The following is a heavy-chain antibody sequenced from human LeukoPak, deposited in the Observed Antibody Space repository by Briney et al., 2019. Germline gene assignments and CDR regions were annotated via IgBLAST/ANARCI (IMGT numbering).Heavy chain of an antibody. V-gene: IGHV1-69*05. J-gene: IGHJ5*02. CDR2: IIPIFGTA. Sequence: SVKVSCKASGGTFSSYAISWVRQAPGRGLEWMGGIIPIFGTANYAQKFQGRVTITTDESTSTAYMELSSLRSEDTAVYYCARKHCSSSSCYITCFDPWGQGTLVTVSS. CDR3: ARKHCSSSSCYITCFDP. CDR1: GGTFSSYA. D-gene: IGHD2-2*02.